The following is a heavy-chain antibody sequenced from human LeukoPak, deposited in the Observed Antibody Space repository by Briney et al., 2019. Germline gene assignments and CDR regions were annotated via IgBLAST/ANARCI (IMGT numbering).Heavy chain of an antibody. J-gene: IGHJ4*02. CDR1: GGSISSYD. V-gene: IGHV4-59*01. Sequence: SETLSLTCTVSGGSISSYDWGWIRQSPGKGLEWIGYIYYTGSTNYNPSLKSRVTMSIDTSKKQFSLKLTSVTAADTAVYYCASGSGYSSSWYDYWGPGTLVTVSS. CDR2: IYYTGST. D-gene: IGHD6-13*01. CDR3: ASGSGYSSSWYDY.